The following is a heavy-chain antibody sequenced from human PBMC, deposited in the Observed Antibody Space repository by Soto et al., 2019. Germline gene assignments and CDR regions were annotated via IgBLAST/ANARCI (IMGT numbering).Heavy chain of an antibody. V-gene: IGHV4-31*03. D-gene: IGHD2-2*01. CDR1: GDSISSGGYY. CDR2: IFYSGAT. Sequence: PSETLSLTCTVSGDSISSGGYYWTWIRQRPGKGLEWIGYIFYSGATYYNPSLKSRITMSVDMSKNQFSLNLSSVTAADTAVYYCARDRARSITSGNYFDYWGQGALVTVSS. J-gene: IGHJ4*02. CDR3: ARDRARSITSGNYFDY.